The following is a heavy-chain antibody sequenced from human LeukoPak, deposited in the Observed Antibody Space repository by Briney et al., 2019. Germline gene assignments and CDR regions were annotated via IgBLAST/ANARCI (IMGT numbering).Heavy chain of an antibody. J-gene: IGHJ4*02. Sequence: GGSLRLSCAASGFTFSDYYMSWIRQPPGKGLEWVSYISHSSSSTTCADSVKGRFTISRDNAKNTLYLQMNSLRAEDTAVYYCARVGTIGAAGSPDYWGQGTLVTVSS. V-gene: IGHV3-11*05. CDR3: ARVGTIGAAGSPDY. CDR1: GFTFSDYY. CDR2: ISHSSSST. D-gene: IGHD6-13*01.